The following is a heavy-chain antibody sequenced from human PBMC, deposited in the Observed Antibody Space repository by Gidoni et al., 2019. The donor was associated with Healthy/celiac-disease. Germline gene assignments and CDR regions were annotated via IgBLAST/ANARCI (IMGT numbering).Heavy chain of an antibody. CDR3: ARDFDGAIFGGGYYYGMDV. CDR1: GYTFTGYY. CDR2: INPNSGGT. D-gene: IGHD3-3*01. J-gene: IGHJ6*02. V-gene: IGHV1-2*02. Sequence: QVQLVQSGAEVTKPGASVKVSCKASGYTFTGYYMHWVRQAPGQGLEWMGWINPNSGGTNYAQKFQGRVTMNRDTSISTAYMELSRLRSDDTAVYYCARDFDGAIFGGGYYYGMDVWGQGTTVTVSS.